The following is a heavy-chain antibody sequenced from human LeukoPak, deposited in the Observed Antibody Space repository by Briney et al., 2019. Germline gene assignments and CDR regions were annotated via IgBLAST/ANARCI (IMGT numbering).Heavy chain of an antibody. CDR2: ISGSGGST. V-gene: IGHV3-23*01. J-gene: IGHJ4*02. CDR3: AKDWSSTSCYIT. D-gene: IGHD2-2*01. Sequence: RAGGSLRLSCAASGFTFSSYAMSWVRQAPGKGLEWVSAISGSGGSTYYADSEKGRFTISRDNSKNTLYLQMNSLRAEDTAVYYCAKDWSSTSCYITWGQGTLVTVSS. CDR1: GFTFSSYA.